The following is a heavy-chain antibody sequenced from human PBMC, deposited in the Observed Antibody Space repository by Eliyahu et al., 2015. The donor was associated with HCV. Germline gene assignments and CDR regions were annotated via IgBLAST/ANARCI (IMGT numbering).Heavy chain of an antibody. CDR3: AKGGDSSSWKRGGHFDY. CDR2: ISWNSGSI. J-gene: IGHJ4*02. V-gene: IGHV3-9*01. CDR1: GFTFXXYA. Sequence: EVQLVESGGGLVQPGRSLRLSCAASGFTFXXYAMHWVRQAPGKGLEWVSGISWNSGSIGYADSVKGRFTISRDNARNSLYLQMNSLRAEDTALYYCAKGGDSSSWKRGGHFDYWGQGTLVTVSS. D-gene: IGHD6-13*01.